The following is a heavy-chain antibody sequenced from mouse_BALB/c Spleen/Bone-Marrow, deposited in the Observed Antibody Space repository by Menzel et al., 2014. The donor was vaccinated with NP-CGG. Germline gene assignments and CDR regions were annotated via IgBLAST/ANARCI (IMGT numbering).Heavy chain of an antibody. V-gene: IGHV5-12*01. D-gene: IGHD2-3*01. CDR2: ISNGGGST. Sequence: FSDYYMYWVRQTPEKRLEWVAYISNGGGSTYYPDTVKGRFTISRDNAKNTLYLQMSRLKSEDTAMYYCARRGWYYAMDYWGQGTSVTVSS. CDR3: ARRGWYYAMDY. CDR1: FSDYY. J-gene: IGHJ4*01.